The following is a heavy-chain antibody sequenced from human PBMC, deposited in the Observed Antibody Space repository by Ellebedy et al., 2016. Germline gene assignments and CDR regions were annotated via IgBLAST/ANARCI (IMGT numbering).Heavy chain of an antibody. CDR2: ISDDGSYK. CDR3: AKGVGSTNCHFDY. J-gene: IGHJ4*02. CDR1: GLTFSSYG. D-gene: IGHD2-2*01. Sequence: GGSLRLSXAASGLTFSSYGMHWVRQAPGKGLEWVALISDDGSYKYYEDSVKGRFTISRDNSKNTLYLQMNSLRVEDTAVYYCAKGVGSTNCHFDYWGQGTVVTVSS. V-gene: IGHV3-30*18.